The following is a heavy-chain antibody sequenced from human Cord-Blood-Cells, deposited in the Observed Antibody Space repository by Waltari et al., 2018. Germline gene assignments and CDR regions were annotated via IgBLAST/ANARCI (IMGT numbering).Heavy chain of an antibody. CDR3: TTEVYSSSWY. Sequence: EVQLVESGGGLVKPGGSLRLSCAASGFTFSNAWMSWVRQAPGKGLEWVGRMKSKTDGGTTDYAAPVKGKFTISRDDSKDTLYLQMNSLKTEDTAVYYCTTEVYSSSWYWGQGTLVTVSS. CDR1: GFTFSNAW. CDR2: MKSKTDGGTT. V-gene: IGHV3-15*01. J-gene: IGHJ4*02. D-gene: IGHD6-13*01.